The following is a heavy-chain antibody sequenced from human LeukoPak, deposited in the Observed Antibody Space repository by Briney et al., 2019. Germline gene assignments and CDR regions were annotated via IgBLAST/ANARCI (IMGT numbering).Heavy chain of an antibody. CDR1: GGSFSGYY. D-gene: IGHD4-17*01. Sequence: SETLSLTCAVYGGSFSGYYWSWIRQPPGKGLEWIGEINHSGSTNYNPSLKSRVTISVDTSKNQFSLKLSSVTAADTAVYYCARPYGDSRFDPWGQGTLVTVSS. V-gene: IGHV4-34*01. J-gene: IGHJ5*02. CDR2: INHSGST. CDR3: ARPYGDSRFDP.